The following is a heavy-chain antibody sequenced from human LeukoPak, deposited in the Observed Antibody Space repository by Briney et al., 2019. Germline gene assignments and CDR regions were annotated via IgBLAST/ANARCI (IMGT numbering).Heavy chain of an antibody. CDR3: AKVQTYYYDSSGPYRI. CDR2: ISGSGGST. D-gene: IGHD3-22*01. Sequence: PGGSLRLSCAASGFTFSSYAMSWVRRAPGKGLEWVSAISGSGGSTYYADSVKSRFTISRDNSKNTLYLQMNSLRAEDTAVYYCAKVQTYYYDSSGPYRIWGQGTLVTVSS. V-gene: IGHV3-23*01. J-gene: IGHJ4*02. CDR1: GFTFSSYA.